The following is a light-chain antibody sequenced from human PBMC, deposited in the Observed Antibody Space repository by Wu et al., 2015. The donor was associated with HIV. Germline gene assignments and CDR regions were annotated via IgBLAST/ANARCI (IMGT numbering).Light chain of an antibody. CDR3: QQYNIHWT. J-gene: IGKJ1*01. V-gene: IGKV1-5*03. CDR1: QSISNW. Sequence: DIQMTQSPSTLSASIGDRVTITCRASQSISNWLAWYQQKPGKAPRLLIYKASSLESGVPSRFSGSGSGTEFTLTISSLQPDDFATYYCQQYNIHWTFGQGTKVEIK. CDR2: KAS.